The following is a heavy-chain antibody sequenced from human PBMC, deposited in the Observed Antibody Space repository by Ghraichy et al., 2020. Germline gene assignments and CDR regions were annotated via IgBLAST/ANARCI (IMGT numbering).Heavy chain of an antibody. J-gene: IGHJ3*02. D-gene: IGHD5-12*01. V-gene: IGHV4-39*01. CDR3: ARVYSGYDEDAFDI. CDR1: GGSISSSSYY. CDR2: IYYSGST. Sequence: SETLSLTCTVSGGSISSSSYYWGWIRQPPGKGLEWIGSIYYSGSTYYNPSLKSRVTISVDTSKNQISLKLRSVTAADTAVYYCARVYSGYDEDAFDIWGQGTMVTVSS.